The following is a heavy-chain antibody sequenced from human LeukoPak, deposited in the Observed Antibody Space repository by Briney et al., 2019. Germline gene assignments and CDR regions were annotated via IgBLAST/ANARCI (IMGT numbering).Heavy chain of an antibody. CDR3: ARDQYYYDSSGYYGEFDY. CDR1: GFTFSSYS. D-gene: IGHD3-22*01. V-gene: IGHV3-21*01. Sequence: GGSLRLSCAASGFTFSSYSMNWVRQAPGKGLEWVSSISSSSSYIYYADSVKGRFTISRDNAKNSLYLQMNSLRAEDTAVYYCARDQYYYDSSGYYGEFDYWGQGTLVTVSS. CDR2: ISSSSSYI. J-gene: IGHJ4*02.